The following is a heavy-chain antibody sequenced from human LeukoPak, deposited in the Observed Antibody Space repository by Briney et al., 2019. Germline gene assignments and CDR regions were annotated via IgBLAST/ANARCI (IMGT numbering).Heavy chain of an antibody. CDR3: ARVSGRIQIWPQPFGDGMDV. CDR2: ISAGGRST. CDR1: RFTFTSYV. Sequence: GGSLRLFCAASRFTFTSYVMSWVCQAPGKGLECVSAISAGGRSTYYADSVKGRFTISREDSKNTLYLQMNSLRAEDTAIYYCARVSGRIQIWPQPFGDGMDVWGQGTTVTVSS. V-gene: IGHV3-23*01. J-gene: IGHJ6*02. D-gene: IGHD5-18*01.